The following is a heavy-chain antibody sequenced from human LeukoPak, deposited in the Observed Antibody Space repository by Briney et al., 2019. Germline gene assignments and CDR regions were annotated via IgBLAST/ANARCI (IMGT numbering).Heavy chain of an antibody. V-gene: IGHV7-4-1*02. J-gene: IGHJ4*02. CDR2: INTNTGNP. CDR3: ARELCVRGSGSYCPFDY. D-gene: IGHD3-10*01. Sequence: GASVKVSCKASGYTFTSYDINWVRQAPGQGLEWMGWINTNTGNPTYGQGFTGRFVFSLDTSVSTAYLQISSLKAEDTAVYYCARELCVRGSGSYCPFDYWGQGTLVTVSS. CDR1: GYTFTSYD.